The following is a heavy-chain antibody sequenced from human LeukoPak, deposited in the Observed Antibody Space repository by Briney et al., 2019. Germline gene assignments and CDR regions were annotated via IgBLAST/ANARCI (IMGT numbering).Heavy chain of an antibody. V-gene: IGHV3-33*01. CDR2: IWYDGSNK. CDR3: ARHHGGGGPYDAFDI. J-gene: IGHJ3*02. Sequence: GGSLRLSCAASGFTFSSYGMHWVRQAPGKGLEWVAVIWYDGSNKYYADSVKGRFTISRDNSKNRLYFPMTSLRAADTGVYYCARHHGGGGPYDAFDIWGQGTMVTVSS. CDR1: GFTFSSYG. D-gene: IGHD2-15*01.